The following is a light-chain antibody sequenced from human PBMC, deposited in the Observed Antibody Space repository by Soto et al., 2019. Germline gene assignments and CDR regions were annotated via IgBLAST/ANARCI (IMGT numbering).Light chain of an antibody. CDR2: DAS. Sequence: DIQMTQSPSSLSASVGDRITITCQASQDINKYLNWYQQKLGKAPKLLIYDASNLQRGVPSRFKGSGSGTYFSVSISSLQPEDIATYYCQQSENGPLTFGGGTKVEI. J-gene: IGKJ4*01. CDR1: QDINKY. CDR3: QQSENGPLT. V-gene: IGKV1-33*01.